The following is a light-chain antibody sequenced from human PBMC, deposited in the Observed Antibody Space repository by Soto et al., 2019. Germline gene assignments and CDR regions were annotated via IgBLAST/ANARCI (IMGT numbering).Light chain of an antibody. J-gene: IGKJ1*01. CDR2: AAS. CDR3: KQSNITSPP. V-gene: IGKV1-39*01. Sequence: DIQLTQSPSSLSASVGDGVTITCRSSQNINAYVNWYQQKSGKAPELLIYAASNLQSGVPPRFSGSGSGTEFALIITSLQPEEAATYYCKQSNITSPPFGQGTK. CDR1: QNINAY.